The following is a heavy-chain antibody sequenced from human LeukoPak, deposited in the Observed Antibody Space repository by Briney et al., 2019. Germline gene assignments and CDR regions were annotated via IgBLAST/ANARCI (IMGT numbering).Heavy chain of an antibody. CDR2: ITSSSSYI. D-gene: IGHD3-22*01. CDR3: ARVLHRRNYDSSDYYGS. Sequence: PGGSLRLSCAASGFTFTSYNMNWVRQAPGKGLEWVSSITSSSSYIYYADSVKGRFTISRDNAKNSLYLQLNSLRAEDTAVYYCARVLHRRNYDSSDYYGSWGQGTLVTVSS. J-gene: IGHJ5*02. CDR1: GFTFTSYN. V-gene: IGHV3-21*01.